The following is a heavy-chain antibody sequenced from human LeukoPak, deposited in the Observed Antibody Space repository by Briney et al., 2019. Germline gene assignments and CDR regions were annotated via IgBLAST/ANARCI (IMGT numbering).Heavy chain of an antibody. J-gene: IGHJ6*03. D-gene: IGHD5-12*01. CDR3: AKCIVATNHYYYYMDV. CDR2: ISGSGGST. V-gene: IGHV3-23*01. CDR1: GFTFSSHA. Sequence: GGSLRLSCAASGFTFSSHAMTWVRQAPGKGLEWVSAISGSGGSTYYADSVKGRFTISRDNSKDTLYLQMNSLRAEDTAVYYCAKCIVATNHYYYYMDVWGEGTTVTVSS.